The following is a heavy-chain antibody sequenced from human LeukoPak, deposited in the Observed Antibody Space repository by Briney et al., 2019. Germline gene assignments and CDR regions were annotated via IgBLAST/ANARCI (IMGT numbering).Heavy chain of an antibody. CDR3: VRGNDYGGPHY. J-gene: IGHJ4*02. CDR2: ISSSSSTI. Sequence: GGSLRLSCAASGFTFSSYSMNWVRQAPGKGLEWVSYISSSSSTIYYADSVKGRFTISRDNGKNTLFLQMNSLRAEDAAVYYCVRGNDYGGPHYWGQGTLVAVSS. CDR1: GFTFSSYS. D-gene: IGHD4-23*01. V-gene: IGHV3-48*04.